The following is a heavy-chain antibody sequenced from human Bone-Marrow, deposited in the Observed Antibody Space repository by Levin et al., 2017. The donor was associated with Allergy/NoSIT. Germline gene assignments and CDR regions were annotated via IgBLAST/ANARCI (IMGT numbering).Heavy chain of an antibody. J-gene: IGHJ4*02. CDR2: IYPGDSDT. D-gene: IGHD1-26*01. CDR1: GYSFTSYW. Sequence: GESLKISCKGSGYSFTSYWIGWVRQMPGKGLEWMGIIYPGDSDTRYSPSFQGQVTISADKSISTAYLQWSSLKASDPAMYYCARHNSPQWELPRFDYWGQGTLVTVSS. CDR3: ARHNSPQWELPRFDY. V-gene: IGHV5-51*01.